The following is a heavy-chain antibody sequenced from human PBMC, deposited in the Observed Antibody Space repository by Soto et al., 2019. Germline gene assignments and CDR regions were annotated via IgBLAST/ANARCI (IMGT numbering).Heavy chain of an antibody. CDR2: LFYGGTT. CDR1: GGSISGYY. D-gene: IGHD3-10*01. J-gene: IGHJ4*02. CDR3: ARHRGPAPVY. Sequence: SETLSLTCTVSGGSISGYYWTWIRQPPGKGLEWVGSLFYGGTTDYNPSPKSRLTMSLDTSKNHFSLKLRSVTAADTAVYYCARHRGPAPVYWGQGTLVTVSS. V-gene: IGHV4-39*01.